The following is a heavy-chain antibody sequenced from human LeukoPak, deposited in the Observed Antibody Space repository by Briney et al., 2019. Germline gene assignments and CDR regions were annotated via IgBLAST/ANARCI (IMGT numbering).Heavy chain of an antibody. CDR2: IIPIFGTA. Sequence: SVKVSRKASGGTFSSYAISGVRQAPGQGLEWMGGIIPIFGTANYAQKFQGRVTITADESTSTAYMELSSLRSEDTAVYYCARDRDYDFDYWGQGTLVTVSS. D-gene: IGHD4-17*01. CDR1: GGTFSSYA. J-gene: IGHJ4*02. V-gene: IGHV1-69*01. CDR3: ARDRDYDFDY.